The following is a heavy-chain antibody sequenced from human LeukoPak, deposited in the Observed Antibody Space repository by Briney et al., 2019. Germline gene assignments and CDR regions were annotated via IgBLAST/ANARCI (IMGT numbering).Heavy chain of an antibody. CDR3: ARSSSRSGYYLPFDY. CDR1: GGSISSYY. CDR2: IYYSGST. D-gene: IGHD3-3*01. V-gene: IGHV4-59*12. J-gene: IGHJ4*02. Sequence: PSETLSLTCTVSGGSISSYYWSWIRQPPGKGLEWIGYIYYSGSTNYNPSLKSRVTISVDTSKNQFSLKLSSVTAADTAVYYCARSSSRSGYYLPFDYWGQGTLVTVSS.